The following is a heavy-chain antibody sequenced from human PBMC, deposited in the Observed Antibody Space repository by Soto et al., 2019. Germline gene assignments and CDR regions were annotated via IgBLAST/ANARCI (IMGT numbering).Heavy chain of an antibody. CDR2: ISSSGDAT. CDR3: AKNGDFWSWGMDV. Sequence: VGSLRLSCAASGFTFSTYAMTWVRQAPGKGLEWVSIISSSGDATYYVDSVKGRFTISRDNSRNTLNRQMNSLRAEDTAVYYCAKNGDFWSWGMDVWGQGTTVTVSS. V-gene: IGHV3-23*01. CDR1: GFTFSTYA. D-gene: IGHD3-3*01. J-gene: IGHJ6*02.